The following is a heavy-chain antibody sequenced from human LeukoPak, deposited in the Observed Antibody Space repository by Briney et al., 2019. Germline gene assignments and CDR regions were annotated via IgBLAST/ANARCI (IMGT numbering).Heavy chain of an antibody. CDR3: ARTENYIPEDCFDP. CDR1: GGSIGSSSYC. V-gene: IGHV4-39*01. D-gene: IGHD5-24*01. CDR2: ICYSGST. Sequence: SETLSLTCSVSGGSIGSSSYCWGWIRQPPGKGLEWIGTICYSGSTFYNPSLKSRVTLSVDTSKNQFSLKLSSVTAADTAVYYCARTENYIPEDCFDPWGQGTLVTGSS. J-gene: IGHJ5*02.